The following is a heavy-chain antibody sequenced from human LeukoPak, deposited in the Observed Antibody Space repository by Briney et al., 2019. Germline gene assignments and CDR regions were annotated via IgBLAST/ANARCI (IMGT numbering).Heavy chain of an antibody. CDR2: ISSNGGST. J-gene: IGHJ6*02. CDR3: ASPGSGVVVPARYFYYYAMDV. CDR1: GFTFSSYA. D-gene: IGHD2-2*01. Sequence: GGSLRLSCSASGFTFSSYAMHWVRQAPGKGLEYVSAISSNGGSTYYADSVKGRFTISRDNSKNTLYLQMSSLRPEDTAVYYCASPGSGVVVPARYFYYYAMDVWGQGTTVTVSS. V-gene: IGHV3-64D*06.